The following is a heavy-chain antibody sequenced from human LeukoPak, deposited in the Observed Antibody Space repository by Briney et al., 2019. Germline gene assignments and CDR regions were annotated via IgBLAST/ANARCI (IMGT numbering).Heavy chain of an antibody. CDR2: INPKSGAA. CDR1: GYIFSEYY. J-gene: IGHJ4*02. Sequence: TSVKVSCKASGYIFSEYYMHWVRQAPGQGLEWRGWINPKSGAADYAQQFRGRVTMTRDTSINTDYMEMKRVTSDDTAVYYCARGAEAETSPLDFWGQGTLVIVS. V-gene: IGHV1-2*02. CDR3: ARGAEAETSPLDF. D-gene: IGHD6-13*01.